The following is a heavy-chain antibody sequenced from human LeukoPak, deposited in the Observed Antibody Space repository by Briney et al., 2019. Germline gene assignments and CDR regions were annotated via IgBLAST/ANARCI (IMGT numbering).Heavy chain of an antibody. V-gene: IGHV1-69*05. D-gene: IGHD2-15*01. J-gene: IGHJ6*03. CDR3: ASHADCSGGSCYYYYYMDV. CDR2: IIPIFGTA. CDR1: GGTFSSYA. Sequence: ASVKVSCKASGGTFSSYAISWVRQAPGQGLEWMGGIIPIFGTANYAQKFQGRVTITTDESTSTAYMELSSLRSEDTAVYYCASHADCSGGSCYYYYYMDVWGKGTTVPVSS.